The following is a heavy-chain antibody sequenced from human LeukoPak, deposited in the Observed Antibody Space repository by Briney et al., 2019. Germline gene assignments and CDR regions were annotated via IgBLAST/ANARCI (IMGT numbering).Heavy chain of an antibody. V-gene: IGHV3-30*02. J-gene: IGHJ4*02. CDR1: GFTFSSYG. D-gene: IGHD3-22*01. Sequence: GGSLRLSCAASGFTFSSYGMHWVRQAPGKGLEWVAFIRYDGSNKYYADSVKGRFTISRDNSKNTLYLQMNSLRAEDTAVYYCARARLTMIVVVSNYWGQGTLVTVSS. CDR3: ARARLTMIVVVSNY. CDR2: IRYDGSNK.